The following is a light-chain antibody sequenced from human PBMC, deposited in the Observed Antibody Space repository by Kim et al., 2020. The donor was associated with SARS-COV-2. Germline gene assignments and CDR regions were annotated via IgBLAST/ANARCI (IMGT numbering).Light chain of an antibody. CDR3: QQYNNWPLT. Sequence: VSPGERATLSCRASQSVGSHLAWYQQKPGQAPRLLIYGASTRATGVPARLSGSGSGTEFTLTISSLQSEDLATYFCQQYNNWPLTFVGGTKVEIK. V-gene: IGKV3-15*01. CDR1: QSVGSH. CDR2: GAS. J-gene: IGKJ4*01.